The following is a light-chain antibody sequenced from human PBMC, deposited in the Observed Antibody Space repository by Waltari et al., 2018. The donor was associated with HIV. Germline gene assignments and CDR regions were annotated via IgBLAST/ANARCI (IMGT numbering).Light chain of an antibody. V-gene: IGLV2-23*02. CDR3: CAYAGSTTYVI. CDR1: SSDVGGYNL. Sequence: QSALTQPASVSGSPGQSLTISCPGTSSDVGGYNLVSWYQQHPGKAPKLMIYEVSKRPSGVSNRFSGSKSDNTASLTISGLQAEDEADYYCCAYAGSTTYVIFGGGTKLTVL. CDR2: EVS. J-gene: IGLJ2*01.